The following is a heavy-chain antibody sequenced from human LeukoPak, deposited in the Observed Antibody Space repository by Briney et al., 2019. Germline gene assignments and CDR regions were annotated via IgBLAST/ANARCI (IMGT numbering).Heavy chain of an antibody. D-gene: IGHD2-21*02. Sequence: ASVKVSCKASGYTFTSYGISWVRQAPGQGLEWMGWISAYNGNTNYAQKLQGRVTMTTDTSTSTAYMELRSLRSDDTAVYYCARHFCGGDCSSRTDDAFDIWGQGTMVTVFS. CDR1: GYTFTSYG. CDR2: ISAYNGNT. CDR3: ARHFCGGDCSSRTDDAFDI. J-gene: IGHJ3*02. V-gene: IGHV1-18*01.